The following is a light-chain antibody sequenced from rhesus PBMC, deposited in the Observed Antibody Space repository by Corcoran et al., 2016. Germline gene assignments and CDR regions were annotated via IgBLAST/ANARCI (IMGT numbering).Light chain of an antibody. V-gene: IGKV1S12*01. CDR3: QHYYDNPLT. J-gene: IGKJ4*01. Sequence: DIQMTQSPSALSASVGDRVTISCRASQNIYSNLAWYQQNPGKAPKLLIYAASSLQTGIPSRFSGRGSGTDCTLTISSLQPEDSAAYYCQHYYDNPLTFGGGTKVELK. CDR2: AAS. CDR1: QNIYSN.